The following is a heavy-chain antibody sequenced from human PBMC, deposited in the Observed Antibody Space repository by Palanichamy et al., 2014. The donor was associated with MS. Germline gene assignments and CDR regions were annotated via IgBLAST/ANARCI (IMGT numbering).Heavy chain of an antibody. CDR2: INWDSGST. CDR3: AKASVRKGGLGWSGQIHY. Sequence: EVQLVEVWGRALVQPGRSLRLSCAASGFTFDDYAMHWVRQAPGKGLEWVSGINWDSGSTDYADSVKGRFIISRDNAKNSLYLQMSSLRAEDTAFYYCAKASVRKGGLGWSGQIHYWGQGTLVTVSS. CDR1: GFTFDDYA. D-gene: IGHD3-3*01. J-gene: IGHJ4*02. V-gene: IGHV3-9*01.